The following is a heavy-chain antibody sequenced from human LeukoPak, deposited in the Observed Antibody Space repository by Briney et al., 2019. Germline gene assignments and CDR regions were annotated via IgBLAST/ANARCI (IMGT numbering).Heavy chain of an antibody. CDR2: INPNSGGT. CDR1: GYTFTGYY. D-gene: IGHD6-13*01. Sequence: ASVKVSCKASGYTFTGYYMHWVRQDPGQGLEWMGWINPNSGGTNYAQKFQGRVTMTRDTSISTAYMELSRLRSDDTAVYYCARDGSSSWYLGFNWFDPWGQGTLVTVSS. CDR3: ARDGSSSWYLGFNWFDP. J-gene: IGHJ5*02. V-gene: IGHV1-2*02.